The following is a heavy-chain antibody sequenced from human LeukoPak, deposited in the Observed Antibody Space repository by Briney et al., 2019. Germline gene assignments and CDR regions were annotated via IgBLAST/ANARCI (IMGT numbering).Heavy chain of an antibody. Sequence: GGSLRLSCAASGFTFSSYWMSWVRQAPGKGLEWVANIKQDGSEKYYVDSVKGRFTIPRDNAKNSLYLQMNSLRAEDTAVYYCARADTAMVRIKDEYFQHWGQGTLVTVSS. CDR3: ARADTAMVRIKDEYFQH. D-gene: IGHD5-18*01. V-gene: IGHV3-7*03. CDR2: IKQDGSEK. CDR1: GFTFSSYW. J-gene: IGHJ1*01.